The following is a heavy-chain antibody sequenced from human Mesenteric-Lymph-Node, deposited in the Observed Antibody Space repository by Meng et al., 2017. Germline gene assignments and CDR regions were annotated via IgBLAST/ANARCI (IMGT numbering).Heavy chain of an antibody. D-gene: IGHD1-7*01. CDR2: ISYDGSNK. CDR3: ASRYNWNYADAFDI. J-gene: IGHJ3*02. Sequence: GESLKISCAASGFTFSSYAMHWVRQAPGKGLEWVAVISYDGSNKYYADSVKGRFTISRDNSKNTLYLQMNSLRAEDTAVYYCASRYNWNYADAFDIWGQGTMVTVSS. V-gene: IGHV3-30*14. CDR1: GFTFSSYA.